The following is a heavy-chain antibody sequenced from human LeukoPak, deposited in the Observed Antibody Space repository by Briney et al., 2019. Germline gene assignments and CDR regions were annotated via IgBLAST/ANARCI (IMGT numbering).Heavy chain of an antibody. CDR1: GFTFSVYY. D-gene: IGHD4-11*01. CDR2: IRSSGSYT. CDR3: ARSYSNYGNVAFDI. Sequence: GGSLRLSCAASGFTFSVYYMSWIRQAPGKGLEWVSYIRSSGSYTNYADSVKGRFTISRDNAKNSLHLQMNSLKAEARDVYYCARSYSNYGNVAFDIWDQGTMVTVSS. J-gene: IGHJ3*02. V-gene: IGHV3-11*03.